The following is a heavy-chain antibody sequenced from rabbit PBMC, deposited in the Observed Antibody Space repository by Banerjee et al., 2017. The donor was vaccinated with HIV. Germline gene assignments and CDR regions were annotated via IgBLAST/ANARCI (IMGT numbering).Heavy chain of an antibody. J-gene: IGHJ4*01. CDR1: GFSFSSDYD. Sequence: QEQLVESGGGLVQPEGSLTLTCTASGFSFSSDYDMCWVRQAPGKGLEWVASIGTGSGTTYYASWAKGRFTISKTSSTTVTLQMTSLTAADTATYFCARNVYHYSELWGPGTLAPS. CDR2: IGTGSGTT. CDR3: ARNVYHYSEL. V-gene: IGHV1S45*01. D-gene: IGHD7-1*01.